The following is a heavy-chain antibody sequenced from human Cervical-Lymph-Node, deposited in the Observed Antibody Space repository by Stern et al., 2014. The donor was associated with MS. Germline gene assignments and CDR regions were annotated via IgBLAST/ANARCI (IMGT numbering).Heavy chain of an antibody. CDR3: ARPGSEGS. V-gene: IGHV5-51*01. Sequence: EVQLEESGAEVKKPGESLRISCKGSGYSFSNFFIAWVRQMPGKGLEWMGMIYPADSDTRYSPSFQGQVTISADQSISTAYLQWSSLKASDTAIYYCARPGSEGSWGLGTLVIVSS. CDR2: IYPADSDT. CDR1: GYSFSNFF. J-gene: IGHJ5*02.